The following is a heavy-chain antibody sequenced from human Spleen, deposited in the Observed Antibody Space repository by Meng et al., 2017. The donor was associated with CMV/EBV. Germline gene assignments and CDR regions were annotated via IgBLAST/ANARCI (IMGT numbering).Heavy chain of an antibody. CDR1: GASISGSNYY. CDR2: IYYSGST. Sequence: SETLSLTYTVSGASISGSNYYWGWIRQPPGKGLEWIASIYYSGSTYYNPSLKSRVTISVDTSKNQFSLKLSSVTAADTAVHYCARVGYNWNLFDYWGQGTLVTVSS. V-gene: IGHV4-39*07. J-gene: IGHJ4*02. D-gene: IGHD1-20*01. CDR3: ARVGYNWNLFDY.